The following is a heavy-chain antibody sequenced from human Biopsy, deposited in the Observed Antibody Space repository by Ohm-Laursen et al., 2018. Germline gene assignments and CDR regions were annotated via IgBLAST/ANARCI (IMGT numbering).Heavy chain of an antibody. CDR2: LFSYDEK. D-gene: IGHD4-17*01. Sequence: PTQTLTLPCCLWGLSLRYCRMGVMWIRPPTGKALECLAHLFSYDEKAYSTSLKSRLTISKDNSKSQVVLTMTNLDPVDTATYYCARIRGSTVTTYSAMDVWGQGTTVTVSS. J-gene: IGHJ6*02. CDR1: GLSLRYCRMG. V-gene: IGHV2-26*01. CDR3: ARIRGSTVTTYSAMDV.